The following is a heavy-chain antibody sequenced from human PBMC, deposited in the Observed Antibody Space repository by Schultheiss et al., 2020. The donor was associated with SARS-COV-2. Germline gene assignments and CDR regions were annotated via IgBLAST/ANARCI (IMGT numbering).Heavy chain of an antibody. D-gene: IGHD5-12*01. V-gene: IGHV4-31*03. CDR1: GGSISGGDYY. CDR2: IYYIGST. CDR3: ARDLGYYFDY. J-gene: IGHJ4*02. Sequence: SETLSLTCTVSGGSISGGDYYWSWIRQHPGKGLEWIGYIYYIGSTYYSPSLESRVTISVDTSKNQFSLKLSSVTAAETAVYYCARDLGYYFDYWGQGTLVTVSS.